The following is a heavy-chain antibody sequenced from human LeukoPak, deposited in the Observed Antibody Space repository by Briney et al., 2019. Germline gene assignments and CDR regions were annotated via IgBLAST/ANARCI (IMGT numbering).Heavy chain of an antibody. Sequence: GRSLRLSCAASGFTFSSYGMHWVRQAPGKGLEWVAVISYDGSNKYYADSVKGRFTISRDNSKNTLYLQMNSLRAEDTAVYYCAKPGLPGYSSSWLDYWGQGTLVTVSS. CDR3: AKPGLPGYSSSWLDY. V-gene: IGHV3-30*18. J-gene: IGHJ4*02. D-gene: IGHD6-13*01. CDR2: ISYDGSNK. CDR1: GFTFSSYG.